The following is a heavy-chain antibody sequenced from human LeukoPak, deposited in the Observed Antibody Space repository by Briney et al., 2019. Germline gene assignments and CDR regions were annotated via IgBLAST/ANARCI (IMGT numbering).Heavy chain of an antibody. CDR3: ARDYCSSTSCYKVPFDY. Sequence: GASVKVSCKASGYTFTSYYMHWVRQAPGQGLEWMGIINPSGGSTSYAQKFQGRVTMTRDTSTSTVYMELSSLRSEDTAVYYCARDYCSSTSCYKVPFDYWGQGTLVTVSP. V-gene: IGHV1-46*01. CDR1: GYTFTSYY. CDR2: INPSGGST. D-gene: IGHD2-2*02. J-gene: IGHJ4*02.